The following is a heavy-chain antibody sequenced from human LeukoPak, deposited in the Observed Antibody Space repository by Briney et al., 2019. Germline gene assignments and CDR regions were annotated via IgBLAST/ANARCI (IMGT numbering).Heavy chain of an antibody. J-gene: IGHJ4*02. V-gene: IGHV3-23*01. CDR2: ISGSGGST. CDR1: GFTFSSYA. D-gene: IGHD3-22*01. CDR3: AKDSDYYDSSGFDY. Sequence: GGSLRLSCAASGFTFSSYAMSWVRQAPGKGLEWVSAISGSGGSTYYADSVKGRFTISKDNSKNTLYLQMNSLRAEDTAVYYCAKDSDYYDSSGFDYWGQGTLVTVSS.